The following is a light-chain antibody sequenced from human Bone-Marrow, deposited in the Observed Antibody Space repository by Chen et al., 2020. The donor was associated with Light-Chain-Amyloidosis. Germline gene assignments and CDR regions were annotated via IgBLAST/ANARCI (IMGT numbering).Light chain of an antibody. CDR3: QVWDRSSDRPV. J-gene: IGLJ3*02. CDR2: DDS. Sequence: SYVLTQPSSVSVAPGQTATIARGGNNIGSTSVHWYQQTPGQAPLLVVYDDSDRPSGIPERLSGSNSWNTSTLTISRVEAGDEADYYCQVWDRSSDRPVFGGGTKLTVL. V-gene: IGLV3-21*02. CDR1: NIGSTS.